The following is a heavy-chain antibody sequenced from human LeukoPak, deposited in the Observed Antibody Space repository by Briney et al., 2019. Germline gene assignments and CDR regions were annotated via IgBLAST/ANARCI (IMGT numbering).Heavy chain of an antibody. CDR1: GYSITSGYY. CDR3: VRGGGVAASIVGF. V-gene: IGHV4-38-2*02. CDR2: FYYGRGT. J-gene: IGHJ4*02. D-gene: IGHD6-19*01. Sequence: SGTLSLICTVSGYSITSGYYWAWIRRPPGRGLEWIGGFYYGRGTYYNPSLKSRLNISVGTSKDQLSLNLSSVTAADSAIYYCVRGGGVAASIVGFWGRGTLVTVSS.